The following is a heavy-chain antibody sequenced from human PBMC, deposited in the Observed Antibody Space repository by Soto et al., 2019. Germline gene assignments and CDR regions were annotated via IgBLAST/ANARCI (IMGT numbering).Heavy chain of an antibody. Sequence: SETLSLTCTVSGGSVSSESHYWSWIRQTPGEGLEWIGYIYYTGSTNYNPSLKGRFTISRDISRNTVFLQMNYLRAEDTAMYYCAKDPGQVVGAILPSSWGQGTMVTVSS. CDR3: AKDPGQVVGAILPSS. D-gene: IGHD3-22*01. CDR1: GGSVSSESHY. J-gene: IGHJ3*01. V-gene: IGHV4-61*01. CDR2: IYYTGST.